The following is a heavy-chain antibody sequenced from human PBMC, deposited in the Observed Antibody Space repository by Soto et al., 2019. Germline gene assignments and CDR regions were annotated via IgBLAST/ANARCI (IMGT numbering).Heavy chain of an antibody. V-gene: IGHV1-69*12. CDR2: IIPIFGTA. CDR3: ARGPITGTFHTVPYGMDV. J-gene: IGHJ6*02. D-gene: IGHD1-20*01. CDR1: GGTFSSYA. Sequence: QVQLVQSGAEVKKPGSSVKVSCKASGGTFSSYAISWVRQAPGQGLEWMGGIIPIFGTANYAQKFQGRVTITADVSTSTAYMELSSLRSEDTAVYYCARGPITGTFHTVPYGMDVWGQGTTVTVSS.